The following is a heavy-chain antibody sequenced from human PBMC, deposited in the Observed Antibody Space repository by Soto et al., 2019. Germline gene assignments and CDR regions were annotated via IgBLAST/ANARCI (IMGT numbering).Heavy chain of an antibody. J-gene: IGHJ6*02. CDR1: GYSFTSYW. Sequence: GESLKISCKGSGYSFTSYWISWVRQMPGKGLEWMGRIDPSDSYTNYSPSFQGHVTISADKSISTAYLQWSSLKASDTAMHYCARRYHGSLDVWGQGTTVTVSS. D-gene: IGHD6-13*01. CDR3: ARRYHGSLDV. CDR2: IDPSDSYT. V-gene: IGHV5-10-1*01.